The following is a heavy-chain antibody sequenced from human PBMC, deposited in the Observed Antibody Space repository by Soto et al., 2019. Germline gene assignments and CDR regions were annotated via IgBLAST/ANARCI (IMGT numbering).Heavy chain of an antibody. CDR2: ISSNSSTL. CDR1: GFTFSSYS. J-gene: IGHJ5*02. Sequence: GGSLRLSCAASGFTFSSYSMNWVRQAPGKGLEWISYISSNSSTLHYADSVKGRFTISRDNAGNTLYLQMNSLRDEDTAAYYCVRDGSGNLYLNWFDPWGQGTLVTVSS. D-gene: IGHD6-19*01. V-gene: IGHV3-48*02. CDR3: VRDGSGNLYLNWFDP.